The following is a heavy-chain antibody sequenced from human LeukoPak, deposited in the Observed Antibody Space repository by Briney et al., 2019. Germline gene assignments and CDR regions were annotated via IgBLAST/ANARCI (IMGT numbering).Heavy chain of an antibody. CDR2: IRYNGNNQ. Sequence: GGSLRLSCAASGFTFSSYAMSWVRQAPGKGLEWVAFIRYNGNNQYYADSVKGRFTISRDNSKNTLYLQMNSLKGDDTAVYYCAEDSAFYYIDVWGKGTTVIISS. D-gene: IGHD3-10*01. V-gene: IGHV3-30*02. J-gene: IGHJ6*03. CDR3: AEDSAFYYIDV. CDR1: GFTFSSYA.